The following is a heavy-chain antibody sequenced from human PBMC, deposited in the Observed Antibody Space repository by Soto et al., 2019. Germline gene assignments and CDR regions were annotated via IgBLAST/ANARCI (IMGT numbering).Heavy chain of an antibody. V-gene: IGHV3-23*01. CDR3: AKDRYRFGYGSGPFFDY. Sequence: EVQLLESGGGLVQPGGSLRLSCAASGFTFSSYAMSWVRQAPGKGLEWVSAISGSGGSTYYADSVKGRFTISRDNSKNTLYLQMNSPRAEDTAVYYCAKDRYRFGYGSGPFFDYWGQGTLVTVSS. D-gene: IGHD6-19*01. J-gene: IGHJ4*02. CDR2: ISGSGGST. CDR1: GFTFSSYA.